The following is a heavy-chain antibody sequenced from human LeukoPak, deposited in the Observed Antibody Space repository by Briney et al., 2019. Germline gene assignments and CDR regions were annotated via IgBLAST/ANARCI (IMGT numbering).Heavy chain of an antibody. V-gene: IGHV3-23*01. J-gene: IGHJ3*02. CDR3: AKGGSFSFDI. D-gene: IGHD5-12*01. Sequence: PGGSLRLSCAASGFTFGTYDMSWVRQTRGKGLEWVSGISGSSGTTYYADSVKGRFTISRDNSKNTLDLQMHSLRAEDTAMYFCAKGGSFSFDIWGQGTKVTVSS. CDR1: GFTFGTYD. CDR2: ISGSSGTT.